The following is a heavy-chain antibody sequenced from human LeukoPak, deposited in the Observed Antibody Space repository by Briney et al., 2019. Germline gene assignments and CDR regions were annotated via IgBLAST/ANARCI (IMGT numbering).Heavy chain of an antibody. Sequence: PGGSLRLSCAASGFTFSRYWMSWVRQAPGKGLEWVANIKPDGSEKYYVDSVKGRFTISRDNAKNSLFLQVNSLRAEDTAVYYCARALMVRGVDPYPFYGMDVWGQGTTVTVSS. V-gene: IGHV3-7*01. J-gene: IGHJ6*02. D-gene: IGHD3-10*01. CDR2: IKPDGSEK. CDR3: ARALMVRGVDPYPFYGMDV. CDR1: GFTFSRYW.